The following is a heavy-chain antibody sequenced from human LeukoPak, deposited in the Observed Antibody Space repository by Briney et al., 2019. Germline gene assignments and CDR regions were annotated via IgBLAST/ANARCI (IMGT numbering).Heavy chain of an antibody. D-gene: IGHD3-16*02. Sequence: GGSLRLSCAAPGFTFASYAMSWFRQAPGKGLEWVSSISGSGGSTYYIDSVKGRFTISRDNSKNTLYLQMNSLRAEDTAVYYCARPVGISNRVMEDYWGHGTLVTVSS. V-gene: IGHV3-23*01. CDR2: ISGSGGST. CDR1: GFTFASYA. CDR3: ARPVGISNRVMEDY. J-gene: IGHJ4*01.